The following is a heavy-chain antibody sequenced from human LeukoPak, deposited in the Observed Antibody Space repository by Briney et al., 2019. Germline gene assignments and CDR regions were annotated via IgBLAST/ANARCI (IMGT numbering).Heavy chain of an antibody. CDR3: ASIAARLVDY. CDR2: IYSSGST. J-gene: IGHJ4*02. V-gene: IGHV4-4*07. Sequence: SETLSLTCTVSGGSSSSYYWNWIRQPAGKGLEWIGRIYSSGSTDYNPSLKSRVTISVDTSKNQFSLKLSSVTAADTAVYYRASIAARLVDYWGQGTLVTVSS. D-gene: IGHD6-6*01. CDR1: GGSSSSYY.